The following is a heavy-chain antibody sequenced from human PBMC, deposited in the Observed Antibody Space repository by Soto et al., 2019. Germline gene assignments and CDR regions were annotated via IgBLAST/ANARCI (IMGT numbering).Heavy chain of an antibody. CDR1: GCSISSGGYY. J-gene: IGHJ5*02. Sequence: SETLSLTCTFSGCSISSGGYYWNWIRQHPGKGLEWIGYIYYIGSTYYNPSLKNRVTISLDTSKNQISLKLSSVTAADTAVYYCARSVFPWGQGTLVTVSS. CDR2: IYYIGST. V-gene: IGHV4-31*03. CDR3: ARSVFP.